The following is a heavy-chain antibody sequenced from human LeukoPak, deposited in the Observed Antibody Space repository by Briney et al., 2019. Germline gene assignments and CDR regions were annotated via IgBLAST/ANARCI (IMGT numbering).Heavy chain of an antibody. J-gene: IGHJ5*02. V-gene: IGHV4-34*01. CDR2: INHSGST. Sequence: KPSETLSLTCAVYGGSFSGYYWSWIRQPPGKGLEWIGEINHSGSTNYNPSLKSRVTISVDTSKNQFSLKLSSVTAADTAVYYCARGLEIFGPNGFDPWGQGTLVTVSS. CDR1: GGSFSGYY. CDR3: ARGLEIFGPNGFDP. D-gene: IGHD3/OR15-3a*01.